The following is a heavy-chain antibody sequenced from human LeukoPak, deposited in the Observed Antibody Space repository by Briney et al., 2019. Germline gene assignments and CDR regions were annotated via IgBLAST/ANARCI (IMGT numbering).Heavy chain of an antibody. CDR2: ISSSGSTR. CDR3: ARVRGSGWQHFDY. CDR1: RFTPSSYE. J-gene: IGHJ4*02. Sequence: GGSLRLSCAPSRFTPSSYEMNWVRAAPGKGLEWVSYISSSGSTRYYADSVKGRFTISRDNAKNSLYLQMNSLRAEDTAVYYCARVRGSGWQHFDYWGQGTLVTVSS. D-gene: IGHD6-19*01. V-gene: IGHV3-48*03.